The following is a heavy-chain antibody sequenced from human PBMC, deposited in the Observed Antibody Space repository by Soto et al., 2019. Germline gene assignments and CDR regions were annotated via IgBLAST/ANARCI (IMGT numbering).Heavy chain of an antibody. Sequence: PGGSLRLSCAASGFTFSINGMTWVRQAPGKGLESVSSISGDSSSTYYADSVKGRFTVSRDNSKNTLYLQMNSLRAEDTAIYYCANGRATYGLLTHDYWGQGTLVTVSS. CDR1: GFTFSING. J-gene: IGHJ4*02. CDR3: ANGRATYGLLTHDY. CDR2: ISGDSSST. V-gene: IGHV3-23*01. D-gene: IGHD3-10*01.